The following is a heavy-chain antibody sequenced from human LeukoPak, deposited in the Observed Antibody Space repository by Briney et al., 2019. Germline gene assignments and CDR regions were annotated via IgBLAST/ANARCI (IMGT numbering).Heavy chain of an antibody. V-gene: IGHV1-69*04. Sequence: GASVKVSCKASGGTFSSYAISWVRQAPGQGLEWMGRIIPILGIANYAQKFQGRVTITADKSTSTAYMELSSLRSEDTAVYYCARGKYYDFWSGYYTGTDAFDIWGQGTMVTVSS. CDR1: GGTFSSYA. J-gene: IGHJ3*02. CDR3: ARGKYYDFWSGYYTGTDAFDI. D-gene: IGHD3-3*01. CDR2: IIPILGIA.